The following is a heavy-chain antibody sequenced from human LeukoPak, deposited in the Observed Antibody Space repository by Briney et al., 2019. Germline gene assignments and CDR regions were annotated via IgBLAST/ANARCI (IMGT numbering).Heavy chain of an antibody. V-gene: IGHV3-74*03. CDR2: IDGDGTT. Sequence: GGSLRLSCAASGFTFTNYWMHWVRQAPGKGLVWVSRIDGDGTTKYADSVRGRFTISRDNAKKTLYLQMNGLRAEDMAVYYCARVIVGGMRAFDMWGQGTMVTVSS. D-gene: IGHD1-26*01. CDR1: GFTFTNYW. J-gene: IGHJ3*02. CDR3: ARVIVGGMRAFDM.